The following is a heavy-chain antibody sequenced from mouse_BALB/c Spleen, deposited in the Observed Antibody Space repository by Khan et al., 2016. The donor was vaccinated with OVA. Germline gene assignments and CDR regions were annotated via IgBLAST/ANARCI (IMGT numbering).Heavy chain of an antibody. J-gene: IGHJ3*01. CDR3: ARHLTGSFAY. V-gene: IGHV5-6*01. D-gene: IGHD4-1*01. Sequence: EVQGVESGGDLVKPGGSLKLSCAASGFSFSSYSMSWVRQTPDKRLEWVATISSGGAYTYYPAIVKGRFTISRDNAKNTLYLQMSSLKSEDTAMYYCARHLTGSFAYWGQGTLVTVSA. CDR1: GFSFSSYS. CDR2: ISSGGAYT.